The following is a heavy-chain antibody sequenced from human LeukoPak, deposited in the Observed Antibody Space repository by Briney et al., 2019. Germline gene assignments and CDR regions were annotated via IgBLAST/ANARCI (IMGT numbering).Heavy chain of an antibody. Sequence: ASVKVSCRASGYTFTGYYMHWVRQAPGQGLEWMGIMNPSGGTTSYAQKFQGRVTMTSDPSTSTVYVELTSLRSEDTAVYYYARGNPVDSWGQGTLVIVSS. J-gene: IGHJ4*02. CDR3: ARGNPVDS. V-gene: IGHV1-46*01. CDR1: GYTFTGYY. CDR2: MNPSGGTT.